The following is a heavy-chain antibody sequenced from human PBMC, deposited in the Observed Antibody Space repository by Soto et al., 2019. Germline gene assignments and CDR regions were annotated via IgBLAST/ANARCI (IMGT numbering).Heavy chain of an antibody. CDR3: ARDLGGWPDY. CDR2: INAGNGYT. CDR1: GYTFTSYA. D-gene: IGHD2-15*01. J-gene: IGHJ4*02. Sequence: QVQLVQSGAEVKKPGASVKVSCKASGYTFTSYAMHWVRQAPGQRLEWMGWINAGNGYTKYSQKFQGRVTITRDTSARTAYMALSSLSSEDTAVYYCARDLGGWPDYWGQGNLVTVSS. V-gene: IGHV1-3*01.